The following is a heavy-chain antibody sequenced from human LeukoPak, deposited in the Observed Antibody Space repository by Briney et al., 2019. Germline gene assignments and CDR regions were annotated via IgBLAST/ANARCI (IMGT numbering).Heavy chain of an antibody. V-gene: IGHV4-61*02. D-gene: IGHD6-13*01. J-gene: IGHJ4*02. Sequence: SETLSLTCTVSGGSISSGSYYWSWIRQPAGKGLEWIGRIYTSGSTNYNPSLKSRVTISVDTSKNQFSLKLSSVTAADTAVYYCARGNAEEQLVSRYWGQGTLVTVSS. CDR3: ARGNAEEQLVSRY. CDR1: GGSISSGSYY. CDR2: IYTSGST.